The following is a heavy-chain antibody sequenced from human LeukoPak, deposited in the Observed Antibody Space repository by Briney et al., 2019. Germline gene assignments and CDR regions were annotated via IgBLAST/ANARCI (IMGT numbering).Heavy chain of an antibody. Sequence: SETLSLTCSASGGYISSYYWSWIRQPPGKGLEWIGYVDHTGSTKFNPSLNGRVSISRDTSNNFFSLRLRSVTAADTAVYFCARGRVSSSTWYSTYYYFFYMDFWGKGTTVTVSS. CDR3: ARGRVSSSTWYSTYYYFFYMDF. CDR2: VDHTGST. J-gene: IGHJ6*03. V-gene: IGHV4-59*01. D-gene: IGHD4-11*01. CDR1: GGYISSYY.